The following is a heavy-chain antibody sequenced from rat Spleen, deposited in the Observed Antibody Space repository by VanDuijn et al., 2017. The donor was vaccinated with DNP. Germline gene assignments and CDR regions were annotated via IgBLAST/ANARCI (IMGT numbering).Heavy chain of an antibody. V-gene: IGHV5-19*01. D-gene: IGHD1-9*01. CDR2: ISPSGGGT. CDR3: AKRGATGLTSYYFDY. Sequence: EVQLVESGGDLVQPGRSLILSCAASGFTFSNSGMHWIRQAPTKGLEWVTSISPSGGGTYYRDSVKGRFTISRDNANRTLYLQMDSLRSEDTATYYCAKRGATGLTSYYFDYWGQGVMVTVSS. J-gene: IGHJ2*01. CDR1: GFTFSNSG.